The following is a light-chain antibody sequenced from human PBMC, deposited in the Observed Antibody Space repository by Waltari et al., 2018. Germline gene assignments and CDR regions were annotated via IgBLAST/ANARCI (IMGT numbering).Light chain of an antibody. CDR3: QSYDSSTRV. V-gene: IGLV6-57*03. J-gene: IGLJ3*02. CDR1: SGSIASNY. Sequence: NFMLTQPHSVSESPGKTVTISCTRSSGSIASNYVQWYQPRPGSAPTTVIYEDNQRPSGVPDRFSGSIDSSSNSASLTISGLKTEDEADYYCQSYDSSTRVFGGGTKLTVL. CDR2: EDN.